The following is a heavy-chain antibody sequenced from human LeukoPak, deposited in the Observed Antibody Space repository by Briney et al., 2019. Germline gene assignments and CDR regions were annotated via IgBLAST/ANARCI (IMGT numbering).Heavy chain of an antibody. V-gene: IGHV1-46*01. J-gene: IGHJ4*02. CDR1: GYTFTSYY. CDR2: INPSGGST. CDR3: ARDSTGDYVWGSYRLPDY. Sequence: ASVKVSRKASGYTFTSYYMHWVRQAPGQGLEWMGIINPSGGSTSYAQKFQGGVTMTRDTSTSTVYMELSSLRSEDTAVYYCARDSTGDYVWGSYRLPDYWGQGTLVTVSS. D-gene: IGHD3-16*02.